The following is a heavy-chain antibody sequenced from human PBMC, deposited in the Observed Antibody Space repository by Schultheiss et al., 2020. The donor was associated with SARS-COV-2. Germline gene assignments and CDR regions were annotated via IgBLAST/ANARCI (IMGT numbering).Heavy chain of an antibody. D-gene: IGHD3-10*01. CDR2: IYYSGTT. J-gene: IGHJ4*02. CDR3: ARRGDH. Sequence: SETLSLTCAVSGYSISGGYYWGWIRQPPGKGLEWIGSIYYSGTTHYNPSLKSRVTISIDASKNQFSLKLRSVTAADTAIYYCARRGDHWGQGTLVTVSS. CDR1: GYSISGGYY. V-gene: IGHV4-38-2*01.